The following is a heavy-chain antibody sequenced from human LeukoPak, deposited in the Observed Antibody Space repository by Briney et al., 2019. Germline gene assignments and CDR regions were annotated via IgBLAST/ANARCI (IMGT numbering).Heavy chain of an antibody. Sequence: GGSLRLSCAASGFTFSSYAMSWVRQAPGKGLEWVSAISGSGGSTYYADSVKGRFTISRDNAKNSLYLQMNSLRAEDTAVYYCARGDGDYGPFDYWGQGTLVTVSS. J-gene: IGHJ4*02. D-gene: IGHD4-17*01. CDR2: ISGSGGST. CDR1: GFTFSSYA. CDR3: ARGDGDYGPFDY. V-gene: IGHV3-23*01.